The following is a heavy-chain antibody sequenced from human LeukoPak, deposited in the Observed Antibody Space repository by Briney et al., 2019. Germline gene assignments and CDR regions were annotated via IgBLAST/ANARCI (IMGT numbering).Heavy chain of an antibody. CDR1: GGSFSGYY. D-gene: IGHD1-26*01. J-gene: IGHJ4*02. CDR3: ARVTRGAWGRSAYYFDY. V-gene: IGHV4-34*01. CDR2: INHSGST. Sequence: PSETLSLTCAVYGGSFSGYYWSWIRQPPGKGLEWIGEINHSGSTNYNPSLKSRVTISVDTSKNQFSLKLSSVTAADTAVYYCARVTRGAWGRSAYYFDYWGQGTLVTVSS.